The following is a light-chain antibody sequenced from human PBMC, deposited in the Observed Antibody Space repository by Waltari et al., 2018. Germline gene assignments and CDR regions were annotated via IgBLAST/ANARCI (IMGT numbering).Light chain of an antibody. CDR1: QSVSRSY. V-gene: IGKV3-20*01. CDR3: QQYTDSPPLT. J-gene: IGKJ4*01. CDR2: GTS. Sequence: EIVLTQSPGTLSLSPGERATLSCRASQSVSRSYLSWYQQKPGQAPRLLIYGTSSRSTGIPDRFSGSGSGTDFTLTISRLEPEDVAVYFCQQYTDSPPLTYGGGTRVEIK.